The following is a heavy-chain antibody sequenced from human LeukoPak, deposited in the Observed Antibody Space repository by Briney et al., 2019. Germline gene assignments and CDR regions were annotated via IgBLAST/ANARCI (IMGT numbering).Heavy chain of an antibody. CDR2: INHSGST. Sequence: SETLSLTCAVYGGSFSGYYWSWIRQPPGKGLEWIGEINHSGSTNYNPSLKSRVTISVDTSKNQFSLKLSSVTAADTAVYYCARRYSGYTLWGRGTLVTVSS. D-gene: IGHD5-12*01. J-gene: IGHJ2*01. V-gene: IGHV4-34*01. CDR1: GGSFSGYY. CDR3: ARRYSGYTL.